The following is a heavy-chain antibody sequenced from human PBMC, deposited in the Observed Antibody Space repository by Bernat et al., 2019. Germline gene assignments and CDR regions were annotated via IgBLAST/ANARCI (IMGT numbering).Heavy chain of an antibody. CDR3: TRDLYSYGPHFDY. CDR2: SRSKAYGGTT. D-gene: IGHD5-18*01. CDR1: GFTFGDYA. V-gene: IGHV3-49*03. Sequence: EVQLVESGGGLVQPGRSLRLSCTASGFTFGDYAMSWFRQAPGKGLEWVGFSRSKAYGGTTEYAASVKGRFTISRDDSKSIAYLQMNSLKTEDTAVYYCTRDLYSYGPHFDYWGQGTLVTVSS. J-gene: IGHJ4*02.